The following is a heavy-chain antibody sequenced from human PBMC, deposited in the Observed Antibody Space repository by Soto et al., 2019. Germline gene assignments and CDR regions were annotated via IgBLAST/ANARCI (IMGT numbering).Heavy chain of an antibody. CDR3: ARWAPDAFHV. J-gene: IGHJ3*01. CDR1: GYSFTTYN. CDR2: VNPSIGST. V-gene: IGHV1-46*01. Sequence: ASVKVSCKASGYSFTTYNIHWVRQAPGPGLEWMGAVNPSIGSTSYAQKFQGRITLTRDTSTSTVYMELSSLRSEDAAVYYCARWAPDAFHVWG.